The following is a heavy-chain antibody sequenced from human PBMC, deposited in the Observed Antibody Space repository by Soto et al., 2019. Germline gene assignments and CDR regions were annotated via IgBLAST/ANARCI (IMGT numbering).Heavy chain of an antibody. CDR1: GYSFPSYS. Sequence: GESLKISSKVSGYSFPSYSISSVRQMRGTRPPCMARIDPSDSYTNYSPSFQGHVTISADKSISTAYLQWSSPKASDTAVYYCAKNRGWSSSSPTRGYYYYYGMDVWGQGNTVTASS. J-gene: IGHJ6*02. D-gene: IGHD6-6*01. CDR3: AKNRGWSSSSPTRGYYYYYGMDV. CDR2: IDPSDSYT. V-gene: IGHV5-10-1*01.